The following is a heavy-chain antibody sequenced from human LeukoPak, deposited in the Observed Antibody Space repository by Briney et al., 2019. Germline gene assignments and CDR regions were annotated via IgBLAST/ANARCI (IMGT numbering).Heavy chain of an antibody. J-gene: IGHJ4*02. Sequence: GGSLRLSCAASGFTFSSYWMSWVRQAPGKGLEWVANIKQDGSEKYYVDSVKGRFTIPGDNAKNSLYLQMNSLRAEDTAVYYCARVITARSVAWDYWGQGTLVTVSS. V-gene: IGHV3-7*04. D-gene: IGHD3-16*01. CDR3: ARVITARSVAWDY. CDR2: IKQDGSEK. CDR1: GFTFSSYW.